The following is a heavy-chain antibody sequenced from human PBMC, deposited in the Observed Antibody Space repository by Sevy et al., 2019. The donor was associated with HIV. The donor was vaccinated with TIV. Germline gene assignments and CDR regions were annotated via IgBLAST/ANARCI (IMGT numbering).Heavy chain of an antibody. V-gene: IGHV3-23*01. CDR2: ISGSGGST. CDR1: GFTFSSYA. Sequence: GGSLRLSCAASGFTFSSYAMSWVRQAPGKGLEWVSAISGSGGSTYYADSVKGRFTISRDNSKNTLYLQMNSLRAEDTAVYYCVREGLGGYSYSLDYWGHGTLVTVSS. CDR3: VREGLGGYSYSLDY. D-gene: IGHD5-18*01. J-gene: IGHJ4*01.